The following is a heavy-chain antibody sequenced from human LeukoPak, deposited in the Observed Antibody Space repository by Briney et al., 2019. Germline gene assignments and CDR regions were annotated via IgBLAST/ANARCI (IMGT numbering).Heavy chain of an antibody. Sequence: GGSLRLSCAVSGFNVRSNYMTWVHQAPGKGLEWVSVLHSGGDTYYADSVKGRFTISRDNSENTVYLQMNSLRAEDTAVYYCARGKVYYYYDYWGQGTLVAVSS. V-gene: IGHV3-53*01. J-gene: IGHJ4*02. CDR3: ARGKVYYYYDY. CDR2: LHSGGDT. D-gene: IGHD5/OR15-5a*01. CDR1: GFNVRSNY.